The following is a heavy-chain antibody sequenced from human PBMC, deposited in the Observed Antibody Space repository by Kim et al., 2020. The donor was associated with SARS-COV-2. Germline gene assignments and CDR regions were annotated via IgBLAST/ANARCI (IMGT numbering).Heavy chain of an antibody. CDR2: IYYSGST. J-gene: IGHJ4*02. CDR3: ARQRTLLWFGELFPYFDY. V-gene: IGHV4-39*01. Sequence: SETLSLTCTVSGGSISSSSYYWGWIRQPPGKGLEWIGSIYYSGSTYYNPSLKSRVTISVDTSKNQFSLKLSSVTAADTAVYYCARQRTLLWFGELFPYFDYWGQGTLVTVSS. CDR1: GGSISSSSYY. D-gene: IGHD3-10*01.